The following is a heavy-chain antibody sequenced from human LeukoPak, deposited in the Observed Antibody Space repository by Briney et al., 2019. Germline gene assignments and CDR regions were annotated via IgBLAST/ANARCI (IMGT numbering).Heavy chain of an antibody. Sequence: ASVKVSCKASGYTFTSYGVTWVRQAPGQGLEWMGWISAYNGNTNYAQKLQGRVTMTTDTSTSTAYMELRSLRSDDTAVYYCARDQLWYSSGKNWFDPWGQGTLVTVSS. CDR1: GYTFTSYG. CDR2: ISAYNGNT. CDR3: ARDQLWYSSGKNWFDP. J-gene: IGHJ5*02. V-gene: IGHV1-18*01. D-gene: IGHD6-19*01.